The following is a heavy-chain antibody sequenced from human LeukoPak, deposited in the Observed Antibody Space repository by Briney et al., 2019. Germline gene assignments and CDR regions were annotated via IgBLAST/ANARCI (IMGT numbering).Heavy chain of an antibody. CDR1: GFTFSSYS. CDR3: ATLGSYLFDY. V-gene: IGHV3-48*01. CDR2: ISSSSSTI. D-gene: IGHD2-2*02. J-gene: IGHJ4*02. Sequence: PGGSLRLSCAASGFTFSSYSMNWVRQAPGKGLEWVSYISSSSSTIYYADSVKGRFTISRDNAKNSLYLQMNSLRAEDTAVYYCATLGSYLFDYWGQGTLVTVSS.